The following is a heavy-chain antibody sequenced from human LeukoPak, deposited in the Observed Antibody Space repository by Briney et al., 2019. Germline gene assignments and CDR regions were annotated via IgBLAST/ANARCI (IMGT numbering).Heavy chain of an antibody. J-gene: IGHJ4*02. Sequence: SETLSLTCAVYGGSFSGYYWSWIRQPPGKGLEWIGEINHSGSTNYNPSLKSRVTISVDTSKNQFSLKLSSVTAADTAVYYCARDQVVGADFDYWGQGTLVTVSS. D-gene: IGHD1-26*01. CDR1: GGSFSGYY. CDR2: INHSGST. CDR3: ARDQVVGADFDY. V-gene: IGHV4-34*01.